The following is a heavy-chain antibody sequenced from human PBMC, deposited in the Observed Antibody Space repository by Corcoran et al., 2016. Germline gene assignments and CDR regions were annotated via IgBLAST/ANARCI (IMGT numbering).Heavy chain of an antibody. V-gene: IGHV3-15*01. Sequence: EVQLVESGGGLVKPGGSLRLSCAVSGFTFSNAWMSWVRQAPGKGLEWVGRIKSKTDGGTTDYAAPVKGRFTISRDDSKNTLYLQMNSRKTEDTAVYYCAMARTGGFDPWGQGTLVTVSS. CDR3: AMARTGGFDP. D-gene: IGHD3-10*01. CDR1: GFTFSNAW. J-gene: IGHJ5*02. CDR2: IKSKTDGGTT.